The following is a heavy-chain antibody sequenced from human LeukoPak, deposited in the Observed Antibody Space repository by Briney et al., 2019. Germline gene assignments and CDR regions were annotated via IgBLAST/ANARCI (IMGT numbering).Heavy chain of an antibody. CDR1: GYTFTGYY. CDR2: INPNRGGT. V-gene: IGHV1-2*02. J-gene: IGHJ6*03. Sequence: ASVKVSCKASGYTFTGYYMHWVRQAPGQGLEWMGWINPNRGGTNYAQKFQGRVTMTRDTSISTAYMELSRLRSDDTAVYYCARGGRNRYNWNDRRYYYYYMDVWGKGTTVTVSS. CDR3: ARGGRNRYNWNDRRYYYYYMDV. D-gene: IGHD1-1*01.